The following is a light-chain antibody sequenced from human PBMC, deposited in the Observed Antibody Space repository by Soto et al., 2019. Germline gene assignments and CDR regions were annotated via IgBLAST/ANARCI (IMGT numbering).Light chain of an antibody. CDR2: SAS. CDR1: QSVSTN. V-gene: IGKV3-15*01. J-gene: IGKJ4*01. CDR3: QQYKNWPPLT. Sequence: EIVMTQSPATLSLSPGERATLSCRASQSVSTNLAWYQQQPGQAPRLLIYSASTRATGIPARFSGSGSGTEFTLTISSLQSHDFAVYYCQQYKNWPPLTFGGGTKVEI.